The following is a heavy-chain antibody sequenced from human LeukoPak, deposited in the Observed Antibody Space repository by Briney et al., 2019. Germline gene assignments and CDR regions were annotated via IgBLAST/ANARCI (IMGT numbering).Heavy chain of an antibody. CDR2: ISDTGGRT. CDR3: AKRGVVIRVILVGFHKEAYYFDS. Sequence: GGSLILSCAVSGITLSNYGMTWVRQAPGKGLEWVAGISDTGGRTNYADTVKGRFTISRDNPKNTLYLQMNSLRAEDTAVYFCAKRGVVIRVILVGFHKEAYYFDSWGQGALVTVSS. J-gene: IGHJ4*02. D-gene: IGHD3-22*01. V-gene: IGHV3-23*01. CDR1: GITLSNYG.